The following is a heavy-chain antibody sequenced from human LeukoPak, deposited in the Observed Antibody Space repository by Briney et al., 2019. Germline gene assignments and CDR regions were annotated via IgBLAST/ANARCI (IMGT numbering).Heavy chain of an antibody. D-gene: IGHD3-22*01. Sequence: ASVKVSCKASGYTFNRYAMNWVRQAPGQGLEWMGGIIPIFGTANYAQKFQGRVTITADESTSTAYMELSSLRSEDTAVYYCARVRRYYYDSSGYVLENPFDYWGQGTLVTVSS. CDR3: ARVRRYYYDSSGYVLENPFDY. V-gene: IGHV1-69*13. CDR2: IIPIFGTA. J-gene: IGHJ4*02. CDR1: GYTFNRYA.